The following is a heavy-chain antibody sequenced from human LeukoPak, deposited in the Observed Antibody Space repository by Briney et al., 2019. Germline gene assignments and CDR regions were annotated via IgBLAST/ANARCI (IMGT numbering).Heavy chain of an antibody. CDR1: GFTFSKYG. CDR2: VWNDGSHE. V-gene: IGHV3-33*06. Sequence: GGSLRLSCAGSGFTFSKYGRHWVRQAPGKALEWVAVVWNDGSHENYADSVKGRFTISRDNSENTLYLQMSSLRAEDTAMYFCAKRDAKISGSDSFDIWGQGTMVTVSS. J-gene: IGHJ3*02. D-gene: IGHD3-10*01. CDR3: AKRDAKISGSDSFDI.